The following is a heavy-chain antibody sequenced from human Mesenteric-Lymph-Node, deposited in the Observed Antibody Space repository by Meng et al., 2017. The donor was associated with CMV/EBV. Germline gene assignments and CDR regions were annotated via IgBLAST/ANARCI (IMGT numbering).Heavy chain of an antibody. CDR1: GFTFSDYT. D-gene: IGHD2-2*01. Sequence: GESLKISCAASGFTFSDYTLKWVRQAPGKGLEWVSSISSGSTYIYYADSVKGRFTISRDNTKNSLHLQMNSLRAEDTAVYYCARPSASLVPAAPNDYWGQGTLVTVSS. CDR3: ARPSASLVPAAPNDY. V-gene: IGHV3-21*06. J-gene: IGHJ4*02. CDR2: ISSGSTYI.